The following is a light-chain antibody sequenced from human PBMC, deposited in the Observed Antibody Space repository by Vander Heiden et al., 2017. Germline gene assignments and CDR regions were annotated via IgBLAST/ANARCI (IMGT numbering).Light chain of an antibody. Sequence: SYELTQPLSVSVALGQTARITCGGNNIGNNNVHWYQQKPGQAPVLVIYRDTNRPSGIPERFSGSNSGNTATLNISRAQAGDEADYYCQVWDSSTLVFGGGTKLTVL. CDR3: QVWDSSTLV. J-gene: IGLJ2*01. CDR1: NIGNNN. V-gene: IGLV3-9*01. CDR2: RDT.